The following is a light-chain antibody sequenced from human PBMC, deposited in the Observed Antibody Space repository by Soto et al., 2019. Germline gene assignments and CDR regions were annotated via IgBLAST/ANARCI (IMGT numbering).Light chain of an antibody. Sequence: EIVMTQSPATLSVSPGERATLSCRASQSVSGNLAWYQHKPGQAPRLLIYGASTRATGIPARFSGSGSGTEFTLTISSLQSEDFAVDYCQQGNSWPRTFGQGTKLEIK. CDR2: GAS. V-gene: IGKV3-15*01. CDR3: QQGNSWPRT. J-gene: IGKJ2*01. CDR1: QSVSGN.